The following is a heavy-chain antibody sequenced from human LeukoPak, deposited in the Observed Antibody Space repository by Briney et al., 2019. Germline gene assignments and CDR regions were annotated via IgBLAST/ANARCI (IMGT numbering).Heavy chain of an antibody. D-gene: IGHD3-10*01. CDR3: AKGYYASGSYGWFDP. CDR1: GFTFSSYS. CDR2: ISGTGDRT. V-gene: IGHV3-23*01. J-gene: IGHJ5*02. Sequence: GGSLRLSCAASGFTFSSYSMIWVRQAPGKGLEWVSAISGTGDRTYHADSVKGRFTISRDNSKNTLYLHMNSLRAEDTAVYYCAKGYYASGSYGWFDPWGQGTLVTVSS.